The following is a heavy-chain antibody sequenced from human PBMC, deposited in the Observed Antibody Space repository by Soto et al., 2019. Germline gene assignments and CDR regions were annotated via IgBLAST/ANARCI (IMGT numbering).Heavy chain of an antibody. CDR2: VSGSGGST. CDR1: GFTFSTYA. V-gene: IGHV3-23*01. D-gene: IGHD6-19*01. Sequence: EVQLLESGGGLVQPGGSLRLSCAASGFTFSTYAMSWVRQAPGKGLEWVSAVSGSGGSTYYADSVKGRFTISRDNSKNTLYLQMNSLRAEDTAVYYCANPGRSGWYSKRPSDAFDIWGQGTMVTVSS. CDR3: ANPGRSGWYSKRPSDAFDI. J-gene: IGHJ3*02.